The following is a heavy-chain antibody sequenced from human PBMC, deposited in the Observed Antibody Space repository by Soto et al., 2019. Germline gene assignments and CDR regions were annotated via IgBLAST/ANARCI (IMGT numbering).Heavy chain of an antibody. CDR1: GGSFSDFA. CDR2: IIPMFAAS. J-gene: IGHJ4*02. V-gene: IGHV1-69*01. Sequence: QVQLAQSGAEVRKPGSSVKVSCGASGGSFSDFAFSWVRQAPGQGVEWMGGIIPMFAASKYAQRFQDRVTITADESTNTVYLALSSLTSDDTATYYCARGVIVAVPAALSSYHDYTNYRFDSWGQGTLVTVSS. CDR3: ARGVIVAVPAALSSYHDYTNYRFDS. D-gene: IGHD2-15*01.